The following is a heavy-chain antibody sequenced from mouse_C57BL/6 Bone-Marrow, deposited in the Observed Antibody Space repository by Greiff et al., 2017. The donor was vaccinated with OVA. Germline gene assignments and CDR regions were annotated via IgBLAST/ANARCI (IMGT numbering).Heavy chain of an antibody. CDR2: INTRSGNT. CDR1: GYTFTRYG. J-gene: IGHJ2*01. Sequence: VQLQQSGAGLVRPGASVKLSCKASGYTFTRYGISWVQQSTGQGLEWIGDINTRSGNTYYHEKIKGKATLTADKSRRTAYMELRSLTSEDTAVYCCARTLYYLYYWGQGTALTVTS. V-gene: IGHV1-81*01. CDR3: ARTLYYLYY.